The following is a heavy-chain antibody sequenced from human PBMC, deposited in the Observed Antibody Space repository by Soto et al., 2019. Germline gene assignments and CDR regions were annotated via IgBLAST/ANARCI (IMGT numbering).Heavy chain of an antibody. Sequence: LRLEERREALTLSCTFSGFSLSTTRVGVSWIRQPPGKALEWLALIYWHDDKRYSPSLKSRLTITKDTSKNQVVLTMTNMDPVDTATYYCAHRGGATVGLYYFDYWGQGALVTVS. CDR3: AHRGGATVGLYYFDY. CDR1: GFSLSTTRVG. J-gene: IGHJ4*02. D-gene: IGHD3-16*01. CDR2: IYWHDDK. V-gene: IGHV2-5*01.